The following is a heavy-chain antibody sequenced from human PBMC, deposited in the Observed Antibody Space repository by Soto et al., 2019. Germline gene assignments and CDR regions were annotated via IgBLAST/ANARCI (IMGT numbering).Heavy chain of an antibody. Sequence: KPGGSLRLSCAASGFTFSSYTMNWVRQAPGRGLEWVSNINSIGSYLWYVDSVQGRFTISRDNSKNTLYLQMNSLRAEDTAVYYCARHGYNYGGGYFDYWGQGTLVTVSS. V-gene: IGHV3-21*01. CDR1: GFTFSSYT. D-gene: IGHD5-18*01. CDR3: ARHGYNYGGGYFDY. CDR2: INSIGSYL. J-gene: IGHJ4*02.